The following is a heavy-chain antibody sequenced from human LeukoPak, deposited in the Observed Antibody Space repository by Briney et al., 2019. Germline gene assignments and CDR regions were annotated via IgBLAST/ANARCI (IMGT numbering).Heavy chain of an antibody. CDR2: ISDSGRTT. D-gene: IGHD3-9*01. V-gene: IGHV3-48*03. J-gene: IGHJ5*02. Sequence: GGSLRLSCASSGFTFSGYEMNWVRQAPGRGLEWVSYISDSGRTTHYADSVKGRFTISRDNAKNPLFLQMNSLRAEDTAVYYCARDHDDWSFDPWGQGTLVTVSS. CDR1: GFTFSGYE. CDR3: ARDHDDWSFDP.